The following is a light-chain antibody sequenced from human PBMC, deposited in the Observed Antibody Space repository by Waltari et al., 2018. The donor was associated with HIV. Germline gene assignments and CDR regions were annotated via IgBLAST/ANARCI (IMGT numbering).Light chain of an antibody. Sequence: QSVLTQPPSLSAAPGETVISSCSGSSSTIGKNYVSWYQQLPGTAPKLFIYDDDLRHSGIPDRFSGSRSGTSATLGITGLQTGDEADYYCGTWDTTLSAVVFGGGTKLTVL. CDR1: SSTIGKNY. CDR3: GTWDTTLSAVV. V-gene: IGLV1-51*01. CDR2: DDD. J-gene: IGLJ2*01.